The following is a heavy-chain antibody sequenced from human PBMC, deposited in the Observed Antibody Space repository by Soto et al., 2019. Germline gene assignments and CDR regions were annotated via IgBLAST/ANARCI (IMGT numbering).Heavy chain of an antibody. CDR1: GYTFFTHD. CDR3: ARHHGPTTSENWFDP. J-gene: IGHJ5*02. CDR2: ISTYSGDT. Sequence: ASVKVSCKASGYTFFTHDISWVRQAPGQGLEWMGWISTYSGDTKYAQKFQGRVTMTTDTSTTTAYLELRSLRSDDTAVYYCARHHGPTTSENWFDPWGQGTLVTVSS. V-gene: IGHV1-18*01. D-gene: IGHD5-12*01.